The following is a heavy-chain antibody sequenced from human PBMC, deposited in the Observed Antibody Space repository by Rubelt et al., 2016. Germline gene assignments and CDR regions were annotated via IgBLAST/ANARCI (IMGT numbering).Heavy chain of an antibody. CDR2: INPYNGDT. J-gene: IGHJ4*02. CDR3: ARLAGDKPLDV. CDR1: GYLFGDYY. D-gene: IGHD4-17*01. V-gene: IGHV1-2*06. Sequence: QVQLVQSGAEVRKPGASVKVSCRTSGYLFGDYYLHWVRRAPGHGLEWMGRINPYNGDTNYAQRFQGTITMTKDTSINTTFMERHSLRSDDTAVYYCARLAGDKPLDVWGQGTLVTVSS.